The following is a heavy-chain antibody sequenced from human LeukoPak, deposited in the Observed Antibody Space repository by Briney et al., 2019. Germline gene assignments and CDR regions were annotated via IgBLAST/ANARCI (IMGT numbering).Heavy chain of an antibody. CDR1: GYTFTGYY. V-gene: IGHV1-2*02. CDR2: IDPNSGGT. D-gene: IGHD6-19*01. Sequence: ASVKVSCKASGYTFTGYYIHWVRQAPGQGLEWMGWIDPNSGGTNYAQKFRGRVTMTRDTSISTAYMELSRLRSDETAVYYCARDKSGSSGWYSYFDYWGQGTLVTVSS. J-gene: IGHJ4*02. CDR3: ARDKSGSSGWYSYFDY.